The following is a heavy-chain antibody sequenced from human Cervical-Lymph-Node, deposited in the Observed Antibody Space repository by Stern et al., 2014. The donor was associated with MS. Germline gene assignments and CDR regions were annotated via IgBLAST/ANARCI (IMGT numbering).Heavy chain of an antibody. CDR1: GFAFSTYS. CDR2: ISGSSFTI. D-gene: IGHD3-16*01. Sequence: EVQLVESGGGLVQPGGSLRLSCVASGFAFSTYSMNWVRQAPGKGLEWLSYISGSSFTIYYADSGKGRFTISRDNAKNSLYLQMSSLRAEDTAVYYCARRQGGDHYGMDAWGQGTTVTVSS. CDR3: ARRQGGDHYGMDA. V-gene: IGHV3-48*01. J-gene: IGHJ6*02.